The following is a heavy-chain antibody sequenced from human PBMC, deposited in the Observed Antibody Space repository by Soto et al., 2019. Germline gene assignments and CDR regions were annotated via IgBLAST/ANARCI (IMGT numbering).Heavy chain of an antibody. V-gene: IGHV1-18*04. CDR3: ARGRCEYGAVAATGGLEP. Sequence: ASVKVSCKASGYTFTSYGISWVRQAPGHGLEWMGWISAYNGNTNYAQKLQGRVTMTTDTSTSTAYMELRSLNSDDTAVYYCARGRCEYGAVAATGGLEPWGQGTQVSVSS. J-gene: IGHJ5*02. CDR1: GYTFTSYG. D-gene: IGHD2-15*01. CDR2: ISAYNGNT.